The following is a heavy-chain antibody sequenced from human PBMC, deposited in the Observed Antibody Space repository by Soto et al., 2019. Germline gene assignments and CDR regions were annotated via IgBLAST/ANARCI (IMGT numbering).Heavy chain of an antibody. CDR3: ASQVYYYYSSGYYFLYH. Sequence: AVKVSCKASGGTFSSYAIRWVRQAPGQGVEGMGGIIHIFGTANYEQKLQERVTITADESTNTAYMELSSLRSEDTAVYYCASQVYYYYSSGYYFLYHWGQGTLVTVSS. V-gene: IGHV1-69*13. CDR2: IIHIFGTA. J-gene: IGHJ4*02. D-gene: IGHD3-22*01. CDR1: GGTFSSYA.